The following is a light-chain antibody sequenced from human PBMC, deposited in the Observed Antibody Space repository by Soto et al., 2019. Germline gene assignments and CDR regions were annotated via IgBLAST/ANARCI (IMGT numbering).Light chain of an antibody. CDR3: SSYAGSNNLR. CDR2: NTS. CDR1: TGAVTSGHY. Sequence: QAVVTQEPSLTVSPGGTVTLTCGSSTGAVTSGHYPYWFQQKPGQAPRTLVYNTSDKHSWAPARFSGSLLGGKAALTLSGAQPEDEAEYYCSSYAGSNNLRFGGGTKVTVL. J-gene: IGLJ2*01. V-gene: IGLV7-46*01.